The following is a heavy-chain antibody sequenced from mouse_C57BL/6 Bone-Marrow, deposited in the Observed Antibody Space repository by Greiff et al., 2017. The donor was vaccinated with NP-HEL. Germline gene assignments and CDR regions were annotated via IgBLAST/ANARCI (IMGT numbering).Heavy chain of an antibody. CDR1: GYTFTDYY. D-gene: IGHD2-12*01. CDR2: INPNNGGT. V-gene: IGHV1-26*01. CDR3: ARLRPPSYFDY. Sequence: VQLQQSGPELVKPGASVKISCKASGYTFTDYYMNWVKQSHGKSLEWIGDINPNNGGTSYNQKFKGKATLTVDKSSSTAYMELRSLTSEDSAVYYCARLRPPSYFDYWGQGTTLTVSS. J-gene: IGHJ2*01.